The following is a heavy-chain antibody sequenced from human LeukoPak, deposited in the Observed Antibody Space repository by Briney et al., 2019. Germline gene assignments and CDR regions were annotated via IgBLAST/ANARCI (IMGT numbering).Heavy chain of an antibody. Sequence: SETLSLTCTLSGGSFSSYYWGWIRQPPGKGLEWIGSIYYSGSTYYNPSLKSRVTISVDTSKNQFSLKLSSVTAADTAVYYCARVAGRSSSSAYYYYYYMDVWGKGTTVTVSS. V-gene: IGHV4-39*07. CDR3: ARVAGRSSSSAYYYYYYMDV. CDR1: GGSFSSYY. J-gene: IGHJ6*03. CDR2: IYYSGST. D-gene: IGHD6-6*01.